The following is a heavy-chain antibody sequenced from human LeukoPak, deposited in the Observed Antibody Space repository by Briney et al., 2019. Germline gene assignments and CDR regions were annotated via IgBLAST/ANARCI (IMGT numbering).Heavy chain of an antibody. Sequence: GGSLRLSCAASGFTFSSYGMHWVRQAPGKGLEWVAVISYDGSNKYYADSVKGRFTISRDNSKNTLYLQMNSLRAEDTAVYYCAKDQDYYGSGGNDYWGQGTLVTVSS. CDR3: AKDQDYYGSGGNDY. D-gene: IGHD3-10*01. J-gene: IGHJ4*02. CDR1: GFTFSSYG. CDR2: ISYDGSNK. V-gene: IGHV3-30*18.